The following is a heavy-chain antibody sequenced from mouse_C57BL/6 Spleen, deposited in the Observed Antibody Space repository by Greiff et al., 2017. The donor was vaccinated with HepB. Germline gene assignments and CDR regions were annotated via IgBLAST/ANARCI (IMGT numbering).Heavy chain of an antibody. D-gene: IGHD2-1*01. CDR3: ARPLYYGNLWFAY. V-gene: IGHV1-50*01. J-gene: IGHJ3*01. CDR1: GYTFTSYW. CDR2: IDPSDSYT. Sequence: VQLQQPGAELVKPGASVKLSCKASGYTFTSYWMQWVKQRPGQGLEWIGEIDPSDSYTNYNQKFKGKATLTVDTSSSTAYMQLSSLTSEDSAVYYCARPLYYGNLWFAYWGQGTLVTVSA.